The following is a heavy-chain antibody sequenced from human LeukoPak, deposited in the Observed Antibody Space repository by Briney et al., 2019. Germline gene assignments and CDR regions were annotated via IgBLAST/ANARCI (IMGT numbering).Heavy chain of an antibody. Sequence: SETLSLTCTVSGGSLSSYYWSWIRQPAGKGLEWIGRIYTSGSTNYNPSLKSRVTMSVDTSKNQFSLKLSSVTAADTAVCYCARTYYEDDAFDSWGQGTMVTASS. V-gene: IGHV4-4*07. J-gene: IGHJ3*02. CDR3: ARTYYEDDAFDS. CDR1: GGSLSSYY. CDR2: IYTSGST. D-gene: IGHD3-3*01.